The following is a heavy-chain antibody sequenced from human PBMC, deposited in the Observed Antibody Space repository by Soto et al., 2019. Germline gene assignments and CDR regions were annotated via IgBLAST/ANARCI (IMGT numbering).Heavy chain of an antibody. CDR3: VRWAPGTGADY. D-gene: IGHD2-8*02. CDR2: ISSRDNTI. CDR1: GFSFSSFE. V-gene: IGHV3-48*03. J-gene: IGHJ4*02. Sequence: GGSLRLSCAASGFSFSSFEMNWVRQAPGKGLECISYISSRDNTIYYADSVKGRFTVSRDNAKNSLFLQMNSLRAEDTAVYYCVRWAPGTGADYWGQGTLVTVYS.